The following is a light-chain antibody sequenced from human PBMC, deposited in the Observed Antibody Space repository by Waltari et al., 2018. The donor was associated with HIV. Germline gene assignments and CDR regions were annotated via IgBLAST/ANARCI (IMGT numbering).Light chain of an antibody. CDR1: SGDLGGYNF. J-gene: IGLJ2*01. Sequence: QSALTQPASVSGSLGTPIPISCTETSGDLGGYNFVSWSQQHPGKAPKRIIYNVNSRPSGVSIRFSGSRSANTASLTISGLQAEDEADYFCCSYTSSGPRYVLFGGGTRLTVL. V-gene: IGLV2-14*03. CDR3: CSYTSSGPRYVL. CDR2: NVN.